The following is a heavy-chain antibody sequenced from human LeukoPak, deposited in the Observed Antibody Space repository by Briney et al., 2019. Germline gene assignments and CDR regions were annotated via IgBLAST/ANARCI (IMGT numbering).Heavy chain of an antibody. D-gene: IGHD3-16*01. CDR1: GESFSGYY. Sequence: SETLSLTCAVSGESFSGYYWNWIRRPPGNGLEWIGEINPSGGTNYSPSLKSRVTISVDTSTNQFSLKVTSVTAADTAVYYCARGSNRARLANWGRGTQVTVSS. CDR2: INPSGGT. J-gene: IGHJ4*02. CDR3: ARGSNRARLAN. V-gene: IGHV4-34*01.